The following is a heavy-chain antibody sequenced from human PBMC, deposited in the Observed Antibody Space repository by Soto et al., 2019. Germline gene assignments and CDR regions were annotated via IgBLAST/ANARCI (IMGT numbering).Heavy chain of an antibody. D-gene: IGHD4-17*01. CDR2: INHSGST. Sequence: SEPLSLPCGVDGESFSGFYWSWIRQPPGKRLEWLGEINHSGSTNYNPSLTSRVIMSVDTSKNQISLKLNSVTAADTAVYYCAKVRAYGFDPWGQGSLVTVSS. CDR3: AKVRAYGFDP. V-gene: IGHV4-34*01. CDR1: GESFSGFY. J-gene: IGHJ5*02.